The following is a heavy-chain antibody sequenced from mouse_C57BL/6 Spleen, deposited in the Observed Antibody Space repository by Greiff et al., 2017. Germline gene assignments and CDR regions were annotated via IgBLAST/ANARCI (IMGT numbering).Heavy chain of an antibody. V-gene: IGHV1-59*01. D-gene: IGHD2-4*01. CDR1: GYTFTSYW. J-gene: IGHJ2*01. CDR3: ARWIDDYDVDY. CDR2: IDPSDSYT. Sequence: QVQLKQPGAELVRPGTSVKLSCKASGYTFTSYWMHWVKQRPGQGLEWIGVIDPSDSYTNYNQKFKGKATLTVDTSSSTAYMQLSSLTSEDSAVYYCARWIDDYDVDYWGQGTTLTVSS.